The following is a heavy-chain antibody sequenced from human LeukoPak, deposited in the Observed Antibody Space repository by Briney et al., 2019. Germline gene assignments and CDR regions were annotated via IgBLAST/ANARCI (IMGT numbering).Heavy chain of an antibody. CDR2: IYYSGST. CDR1: GGSISSSSYY. J-gene: IGHJ3*02. CDR3: ARDPIIYYYDSSGYYYRVAFDI. D-gene: IGHD3-22*01. Sequence: KPSETLSLTCNVSGGSISSSSYYWGWIRQPPGKGLEWIGSIYYSGSTYYNPSLKSRVTISVDTSKNQFSLKLSSVTAADTAVYYCARDPIIYYYDSSGYYYRVAFDIWGQGTMVTVSS. V-gene: IGHV4-39*07.